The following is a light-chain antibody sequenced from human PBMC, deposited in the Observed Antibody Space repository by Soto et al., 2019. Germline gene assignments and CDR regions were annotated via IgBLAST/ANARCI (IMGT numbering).Light chain of an antibody. CDR2: GAS. Sequence: EIVLTQSPDTLSLSPGERATLSCRASQSVSSSYLVWYQQKPGQAPRLLIYGASSRAAGFPDRFSGSGSGTDFTLNISRLEPEDFAVYYCQQYESSPLTFGGGTKVEI. J-gene: IGKJ4*01. V-gene: IGKV3-20*01. CDR1: QSVSSSY. CDR3: QQYESSPLT.